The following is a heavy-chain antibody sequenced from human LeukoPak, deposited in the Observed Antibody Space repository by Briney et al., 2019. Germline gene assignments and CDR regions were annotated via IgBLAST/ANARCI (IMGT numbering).Heavy chain of an antibody. CDR3: ACLTTADAFDI. D-gene: IGHD3-22*01. V-gene: IGHV4-59*01. Sequence: PSETLSLTCTVSGGSINSYYWSWIRQPPGKGLEWIGYIYDSGSTNYNPSLKSRVTISVDTSKNQFSLKLSSVTAADTAVYYCACLTTADAFDIRGQGTMVTVSS. CDR1: GGSINSYY. CDR2: IYDSGST. J-gene: IGHJ3*02.